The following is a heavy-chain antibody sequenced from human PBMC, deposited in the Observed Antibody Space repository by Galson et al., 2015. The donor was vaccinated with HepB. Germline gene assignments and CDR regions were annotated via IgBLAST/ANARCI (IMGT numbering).Heavy chain of an antibody. CDR3: ATADLWSGYFDY. V-gene: IGHV1-24*01. CDR1: GYTLTEIS. D-gene: IGHD3-3*01. CDR2: SDPESGER. Sequence: SVKVSCKVSGYTLTEISMYWLRRVPGNGLEFMGGSDPESGERMYGQTFQGRVTLTEDKTPDTAYMELRSLRSEDTALYYCATADLWSGYFDYWGQGTLVTVSS. J-gene: IGHJ4*02.